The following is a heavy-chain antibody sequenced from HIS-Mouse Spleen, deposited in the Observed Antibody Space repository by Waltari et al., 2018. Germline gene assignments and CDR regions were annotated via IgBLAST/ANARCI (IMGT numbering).Heavy chain of an antibody. CDR3: ARDPSGYDNH. CDR1: GFTFSSYA. Sequence: EVQLVESGGGLVKPGGSLRLSCAALGFTFSSYAMNWVRQAPGKGLEWVSSISSSSSYIYYADSVKGRFTISRDNAKNSLYLQMNSLRAEDTAVYYCARDPSGYDNHWGQGTLVTVSS. CDR2: ISSSSSYI. V-gene: IGHV3-21*01. J-gene: IGHJ5*02. D-gene: IGHD5-12*01.